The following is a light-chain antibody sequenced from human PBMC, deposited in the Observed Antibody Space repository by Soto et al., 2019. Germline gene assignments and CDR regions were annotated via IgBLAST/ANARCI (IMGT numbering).Light chain of an antibody. CDR3: SLYTSENAYV. Sequence: QSVLTQPPSVSGSPGQSVTISCTGTSTDFVNYNRVSWYQQPPGTAPKLMIYEVSKRPSGVPDRFSGSKSGKTASLTISGLQAADEADYYCSLYTSENAYVCGTGTKVTVL. CDR1: STDFVNYNR. V-gene: IGLV2-18*01. J-gene: IGLJ1*01. CDR2: EVS.